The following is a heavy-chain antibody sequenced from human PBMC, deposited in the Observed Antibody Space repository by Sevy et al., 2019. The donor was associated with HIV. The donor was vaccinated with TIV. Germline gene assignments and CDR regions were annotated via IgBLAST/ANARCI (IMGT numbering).Heavy chain of an antibody. CDR2: IGGGDT. CDR3: AKDGVSRNKLWDWFDP. J-gene: IGHJ5*02. D-gene: IGHD2-21*01. CDR1: GFTFNIYA. V-gene: IGHV3-23*01. Sequence: GGSLRLSCATSGFTFNIYAMSWVRQAPGKVLEWVSTIGGGDTYYADSVKGRFTISRDDSKSAVYLQMNSLRADDTAVYYCAKDGVSRNKLWDWFDPWGQGTLVTVSS.